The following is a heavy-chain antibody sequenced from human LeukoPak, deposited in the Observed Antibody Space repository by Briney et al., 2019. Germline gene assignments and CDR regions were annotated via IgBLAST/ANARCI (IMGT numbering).Heavy chain of an antibody. V-gene: IGHV4-39*01. Sequence: PSETLSLTCSVSGDSIHTNNYFWGWIRQPPGMGLEWIGSISYNGITYYNPSLKSRASVSVDTSKNQFSLNLNSVTAADTAIYYCARRPGHTWDMGNWFDPWGQGTLVTVS. D-gene: IGHD1-26*01. CDR3: ARRPGHTWDMGNWFDP. CDR2: ISYNGIT. CDR1: GDSIHTNNYF. J-gene: IGHJ5*02.